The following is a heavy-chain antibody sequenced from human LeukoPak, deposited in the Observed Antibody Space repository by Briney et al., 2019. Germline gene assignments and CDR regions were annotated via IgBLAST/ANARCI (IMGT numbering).Heavy chain of an antibody. CDR2: IYYSGST. V-gene: IGHV4-59*01. CDR1: GGSISSYY. CDR3: ARVIDDFWSGPKGAFDI. Sequence: SETLSLTCTVSGGSISSYYWSWIRQPPGKGLEWIGYIYYSGSTNYNPSLKSRVTISVDTSKNQFSLKLSSVTAADTAVYYCARVIDDFWSGPKGAFDIWGQGTMVTLSS. D-gene: IGHD3-3*01. J-gene: IGHJ3*02.